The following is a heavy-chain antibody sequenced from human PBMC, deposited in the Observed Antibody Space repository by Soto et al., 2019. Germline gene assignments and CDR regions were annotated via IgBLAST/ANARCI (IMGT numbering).Heavy chain of an antibody. J-gene: IGHJ6*02. CDR1: GDSVSSSDFY. CDR2: VYSTRTT. D-gene: IGHD5-12*01. CDR3: ARVSKLVAPKGGKSAYVFAMDV. Sequence: QVLLRESGPGLVKPSETLALTCAVSGDSVSSSDFYWTWIRQPPGKPLEWIGYVYSTRTTNYSPSLKSLVDWSVDTSENQFSLKVRSVTAGDAAVYFCARVSKLVAPKGGKSAYVFAMDVWGAGTTVTVS. V-gene: IGHV4-61*08.